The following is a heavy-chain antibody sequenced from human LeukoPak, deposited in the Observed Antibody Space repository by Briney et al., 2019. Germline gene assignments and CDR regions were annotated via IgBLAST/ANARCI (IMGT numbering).Heavy chain of an antibody. D-gene: IGHD5-24*01. CDR1: GFTFSSHG. CDR2: ISPNGVIT. J-gene: IGHJ4*02. Sequence: PGGTLRLSCAASGFTFSSHGMNWVHQAPGKGLEWVSGISPNGVITYYADSVKGRFTISRDNSKGTVSLQMNSLRPEDTAVYYCAKDDAWLQYGDWGRGTLVTVSS. CDR3: AKDDAWLQYGD. V-gene: IGHV3-23*01.